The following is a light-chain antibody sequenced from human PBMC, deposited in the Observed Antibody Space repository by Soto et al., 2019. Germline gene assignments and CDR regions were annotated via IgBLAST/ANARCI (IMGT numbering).Light chain of an antibody. CDR2: AAS. Sequence: DIQLTQSPYSLSASIGDSVTITCRASQTIIGYLNWYQQKPGKAPRLLINAASNLQGGVPSRFRGSGSETDFTLTITSLQPEDFATYYCQQSYTTPRTFGQGTKVDIK. V-gene: IGKV1-39*01. CDR1: QTIIGY. CDR3: QQSYTTPRT. J-gene: IGKJ1*01.